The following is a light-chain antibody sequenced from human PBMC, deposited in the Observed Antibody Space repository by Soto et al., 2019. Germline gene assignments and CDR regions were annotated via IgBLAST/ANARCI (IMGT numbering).Light chain of an antibody. CDR2: HAS. V-gene: IGKV3-15*01. J-gene: IGKJ4*01. Sequence: EIVMTQSPATLSVSPGERATLSCRASQSVSNNLAWYQQKPGQAPRLLIYHASTGATGIPARFSGSGSGTERTLTISSVQSEEFAVYYCQQYNEWPLAFGGGTKVEIK. CDR3: QQYNEWPLA. CDR1: QSVSNN.